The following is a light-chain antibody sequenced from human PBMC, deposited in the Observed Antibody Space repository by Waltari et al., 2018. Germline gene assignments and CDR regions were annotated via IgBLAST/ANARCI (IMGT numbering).Light chain of an antibody. V-gene: IGKV1-39*01. Sequence: DIQMAQSPSSLSASVGDRITITCRASQSISSHLNWYQHKSGKAPKLLIYAASSLQSGVPSRFSGSGSGTDFTRTISSLQPEDFATYYGQQSYSAPHFGPGTKVDIK. CDR3: QQSYSAPH. J-gene: IGKJ3*01. CDR2: AAS. CDR1: QSISSH.